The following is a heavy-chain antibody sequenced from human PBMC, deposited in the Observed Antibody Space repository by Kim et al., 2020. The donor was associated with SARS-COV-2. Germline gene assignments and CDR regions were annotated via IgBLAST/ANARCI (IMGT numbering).Heavy chain of an antibody. CDR3: ARGGPLLRLLEWSAGGFDP. J-gene: IGHJ5*02. V-gene: IGHV3-11*01. CDR2: ISSSGSNI. CDR1: GFTFSDYY. Sequence: GGSLRLSCAASGFTFSDYYMRWIRQAPGKGLEWVSYISSSGSNIYYADSVKGRFTISRDNAKNSLYLQMNSLRAEDTAVYYCARGGPLLRLLEWSAGGFDPWGQGTLVTVSS. D-gene: IGHD3-3*01.